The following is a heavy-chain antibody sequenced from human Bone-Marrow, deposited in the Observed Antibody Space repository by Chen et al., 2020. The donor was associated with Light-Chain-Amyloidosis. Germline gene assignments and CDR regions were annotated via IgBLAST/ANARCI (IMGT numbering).Heavy chain of an antibody. J-gene: IGHJ3*02. CDR3: ASESDCRSTSCYPLGTFAI. Sequence: EVQLVESGGGLVQPGGSLRLSCVASGFTFSSYWMHWVRQAPGKGLVWVSRINTAGRVTSYADSVTGRFTISRDNAKNTLFMQRSSLRADDTAVYYCASESDCRSTSCYPLGTFAILGQGSMVTVSS. CDR1: GFTFSSYW. V-gene: IGHV3-74*01. D-gene: IGHD2-2*01. CDR2: INTAGRVT.